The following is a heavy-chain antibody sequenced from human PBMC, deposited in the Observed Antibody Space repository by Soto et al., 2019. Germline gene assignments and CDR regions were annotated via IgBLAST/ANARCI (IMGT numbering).Heavy chain of an antibody. CDR3: ARFNYDILTGHDY. V-gene: IGHV3-21*01. Sequence: EVQLVESGGGLVKPGGSLRLSCAASGFTFSSYSMNWVRQAPGKGLEWVSSISSSRSYIYYADSVKGRFTISRDNAKNSLYLQMNSLRAEDTAVYYCARFNYDILTGHDYWGQGTLVTVSS. J-gene: IGHJ4*02. CDR2: ISSSRSYI. CDR1: GFTFSSYS. D-gene: IGHD3-9*01.